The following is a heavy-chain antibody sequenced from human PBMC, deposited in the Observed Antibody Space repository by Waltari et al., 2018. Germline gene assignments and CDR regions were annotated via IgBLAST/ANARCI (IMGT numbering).Heavy chain of an antibody. Sequence: EVQLVESGGGLVQPGGSLRLSCAASGFTFSSYEMNWVRQAPGRGLEWVSYISMSGSTIYYADSVKGRFTISRDNAKNSLYLQMNSLRAEDTAVYYCARGFTIFGVVTTYYFDYWGQGTLVTVSS. CDR1: GFTFSSYE. V-gene: IGHV3-48*03. D-gene: IGHD3-3*01. CDR3: ARGFTIFGVVTTYYFDY. CDR2: ISMSGSTI. J-gene: IGHJ4*02.